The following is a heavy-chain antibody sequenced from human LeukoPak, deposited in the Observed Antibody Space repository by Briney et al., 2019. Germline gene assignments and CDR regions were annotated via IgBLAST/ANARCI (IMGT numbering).Heavy chain of an antibody. V-gene: IGHV5-51*01. Sequence: GESLKISCKGSGYRFTSYWIGWGRQMPGKGLEWMGIIYPGDSDTRYSPSFQGQVTISADKSISTAYLQWSSLKASDTAMYYCARHHHRFDSSGYPDYWGQGTLVTVSS. CDR1: GYRFTSYW. CDR2: IYPGDSDT. D-gene: IGHD3-22*01. J-gene: IGHJ4*02. CDR3: ARHHHRFDSSGYPDY.